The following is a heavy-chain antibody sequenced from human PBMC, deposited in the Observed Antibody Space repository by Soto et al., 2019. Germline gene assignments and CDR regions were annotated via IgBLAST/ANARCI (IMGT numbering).Heavy chain of an antibody. CDR2: INPSGGST. V-gene: IGHV1-46*01. Sequence: ASVKVSCKASGYTFTSYYMHWVRQAPGQGLEWMGIINPSGGSTSYAQKFQGRVTITRDTSTSTVYMELSSLRSEDTAVYYCARDLAATMVRGLGSPQEYYYYYYGMDVWGQGTTVTVSS. CDR1: GYTFTSYY. D-gene: IGHD3-10*01. J-gene: IGHJ6*02. CDR3: ARDLAATMVRGLGSPQEYYYYYYGMDV.